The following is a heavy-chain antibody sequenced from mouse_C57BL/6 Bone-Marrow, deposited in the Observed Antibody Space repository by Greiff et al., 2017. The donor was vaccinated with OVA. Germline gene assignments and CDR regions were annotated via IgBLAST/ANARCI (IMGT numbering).Heavy chain of an antibody. Sequence: EVQRVESGGGLVQPGGSMKLSCVASGFTFSNYWMNWVRQSPEKGLEWVAQIRLKSDNYATHYAESVKGRFTITRDDSKSSVYLQMNNLRAEDTGIYYCTPLYDCDEDWYFGVWGTGTTVTVSS. CDR2: IRLKSDNYAT. CDR1: GFTFSNYW. CDR3: TPLYDCDEDWYFGV. J-gene: IGHJ1*03. D-gene: IGHD2-4*01. V-gene: IGHV6-3*01.